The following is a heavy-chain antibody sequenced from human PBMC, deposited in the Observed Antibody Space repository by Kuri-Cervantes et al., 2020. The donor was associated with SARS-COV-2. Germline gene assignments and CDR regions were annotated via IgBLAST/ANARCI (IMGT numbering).Heavy chain of an antibody. Sequence: ESLKISCTVSGGSISSGSYYWSWIRQPAGKGLEWIGYIYTSGSTNYNPSLKSRVTISVDTSKNQFSLKLSSVTAADTAVYYCARVSYDILTGYYLSPTFDYWGQGTLVTVSS. D-gene: IGHD3-9*01. CDR1: GGSISSGSYY. CDR2: IYTSGST. J-gene: IGHJ4*02. V-gene: IGHV4-61*10. CDR3: ARVSYDILTGYYLSPTFDY.